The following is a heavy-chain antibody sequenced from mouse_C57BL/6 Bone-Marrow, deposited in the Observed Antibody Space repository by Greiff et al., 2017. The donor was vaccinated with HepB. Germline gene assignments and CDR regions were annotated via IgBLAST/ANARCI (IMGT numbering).Heavy chain of an antibody. Sequence: EVQLQQSGAELVRPGASVKLSCTASGFNIKDDYMHWVKQRPEQGLEWIGWIDPENGDTEYASKFQGKATITADTSSNTAYLQLSSLTSEDTAVYYCTTIRSSLSLLRWRDYAMDYWGQGTSVTVSS. V-gene: IGHV14-4*01. CDR2: IDPENGDT. CDR3: TTIRSSLSLLRWRDYAMDY. D-gene: IGHD2-1*01. J-gene: IGHJ4*01. CDR1: GFNIKDDY.